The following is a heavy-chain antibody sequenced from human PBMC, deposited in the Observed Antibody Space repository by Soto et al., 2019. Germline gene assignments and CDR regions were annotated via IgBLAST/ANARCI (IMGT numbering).Heavy chain of an antibody. D-gene: IGHD3-16*01. Sequence: PSETLSLTCTVSCGSISSSTSYWGWIRQPPGKGLEWIGSIYQSGSAYYNPSLKSRVTISVDTSKNQVVLTITDVNPADTGTYFCARRLPFTGSDSWGQGTQVTVSS. CDR3: ARRLPFTGSDS. CDR1: CGSISSSTSY. V-gene: IGHV4-39*01. CDR2: IYQSGSA. J-gene: IGHJ5*01.